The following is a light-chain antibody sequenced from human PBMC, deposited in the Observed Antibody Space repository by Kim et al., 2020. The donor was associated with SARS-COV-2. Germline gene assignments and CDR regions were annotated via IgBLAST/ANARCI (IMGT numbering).Light chain of an antibody. CDR2: GRN. Sequence: GLGQTVRITCQGNSPRTYYASWYQQKPGQAPILVFYGRNNRPSGIPDRFSGSRSGNTASLTVTGAQAVDEADYYCNSRDNSGDHVVFGGGTQLTVL. J-gene: IGLJ3*02. CDR3: NSRDNSGDHVV. V-gene: IGLV3-19*01. CDR1: SPRTYY.